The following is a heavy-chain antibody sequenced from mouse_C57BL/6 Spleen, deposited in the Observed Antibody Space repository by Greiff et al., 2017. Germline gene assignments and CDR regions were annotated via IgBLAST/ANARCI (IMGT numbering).Heavy chain of an antibody. Sequence: QVQLQQPGAELVKPGASVKLSCKASGYTFTSYWMHWVKQRPGQGLEWIGMIHPNSGSTNYNEKFKSKATLTVDKSSSTAYMQLSSLTAEDSAVYYCARSGRGYYVDYWGQGTTLTVSS. CDR3: ARSGRGYYVDY. CDR1: GYTFTSYW. V-gene: IGHV1-64*01. D-gene: IGHD3-2*02. CDR2: IHPNSGST. J-gene: IGHJ2*01.